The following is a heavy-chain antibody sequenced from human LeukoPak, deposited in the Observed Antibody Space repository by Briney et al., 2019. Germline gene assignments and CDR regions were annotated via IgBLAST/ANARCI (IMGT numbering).Heavy chain of an antibody. CDR1: GFTFSSYG. CDR2: ISGSGGST. V-gene: IGHV3-23*01. D-gene: IGHD6-13*01. J-gene: IGHJ4*02. Sequence: GASLRLSCAASGFTFSSYGMSWVRQAPGKGLEWVSAISGSGGSTYYADSVKGRFTISRDNSKNTLYLQMNSLRAEDTAVYYCAKTSTGAAAGTDYWSQGTLVTVHS. CDR3: AKTSTGAAAGTDY.